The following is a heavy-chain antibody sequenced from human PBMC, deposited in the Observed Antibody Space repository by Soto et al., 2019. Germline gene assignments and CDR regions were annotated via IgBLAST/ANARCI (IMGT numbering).Heavy chain of an antibody. CDR3: ARSQTTVTSYHY. CDR2: IYHSGST. J-gene: IGHJ4*02. CDR1: GGSISSGGYS. D-gene: IGHD4-17*01. Sequence: ASETLSLTCAVSGGSISSGGYSWSWIRQPPGKGLEWIGYIYHSGSTYYNPSLKSRVTISVDRSKNQFSLKRSSVTAADTAVYYCARSQTTVTSYHYCGQATLVTVSS. V-gene: IGHV4-30-2*01.